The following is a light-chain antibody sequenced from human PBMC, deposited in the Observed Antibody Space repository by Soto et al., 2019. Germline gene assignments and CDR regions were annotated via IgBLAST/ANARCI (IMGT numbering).Light chain of an antibody. V-gene: IGLV4-69*01. Sequence: QLVLTQSPSASTSLGASVKLTCTLSSGHSTYAIAWHQQQPEKGPRFLMKLNSDGSHRKGDGIPDRFLGSSSGAERYLTISSLQSEDEADYYCQTWGTGSVIFGGGTQLTVL. CDR2: LNSDGSH. CDR3: QTWGTGSVI. J-gene: IGLJ2*01. CDR1: SGHSTYA.